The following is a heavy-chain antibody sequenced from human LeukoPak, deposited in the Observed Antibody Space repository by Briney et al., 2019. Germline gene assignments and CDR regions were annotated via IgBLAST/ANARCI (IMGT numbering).Heavy chain of an antibody. Sequence: SETLSLTCTVSGGSISSYYWSWIRQPPGKGLEWIGYIYYSGSTNYNPSLKSRVTISVDTSKNQFSLKLSSVIAADTAVYYCARLDYGDYVTVDYWGQGTLVTVSS. J-gene: IGHJ4*02. V-gene: IGHV4-59*01. CDR3: ARLDYGDYVTVDY. CDR2: IYYSGST. D-gene: IGHD4-17*01. CDR1: GGSISSYY.